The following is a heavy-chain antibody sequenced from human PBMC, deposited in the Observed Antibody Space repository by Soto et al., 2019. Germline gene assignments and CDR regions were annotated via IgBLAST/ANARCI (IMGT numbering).Heavy chain of an antibody. V-gene: IGHV4-59*08. CDR1: GASISSYY. Sequence: QLQLQESGPGLVRPSETLSLTCTVSGASISSYYWTWVRQPPGKGLEWIGYMSNSGSTNYNPSFKSRVTMSVDTSKNQFSLKLSSVTAADTAVYYCVRHATDHRGNAEDWYFDLWGRGTLVTVSS. J-gene: IGHJ2*01. CDR2: MSNSGST. D-gene: IGHD2-15*01. CDR3: VRHATDHRGNAEDWYFDL.